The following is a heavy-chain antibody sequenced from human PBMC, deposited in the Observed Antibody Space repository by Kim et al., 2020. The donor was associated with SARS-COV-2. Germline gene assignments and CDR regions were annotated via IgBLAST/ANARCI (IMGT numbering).Heavy chain of an antibody. Sequence: GGSLRLSCAASGFSFSDYYMSWIRQAPGRGLEWLSYVSTTSSYTNYAASVKGRFTISRDNAKNSLFLQMNSLRAEDTAVYYCARVYSGSWYKVDYYYGMDEWGQGTTVTVSS. CDR3: ARVYSGSWYKVDYYYGMDE. J-gene: IGHJ6*02. CDR2: VSTTSSYT. V-gene: IGHV3-11*06. CDR1: GFSFSDYY. D-gene: IGHD6-13*01.